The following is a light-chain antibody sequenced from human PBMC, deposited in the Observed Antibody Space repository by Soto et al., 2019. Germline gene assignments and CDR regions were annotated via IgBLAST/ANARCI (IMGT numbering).Light chain of an antibody. Sequence: DIQLTESPSFLYASVGDRVTMTCRASQGISTYLAWYQQKPGKAPKLLIYAASTLQSGVPSRFSGSGSGTEFALAISSLQPEDFATYYCQQLITYPQTFAQRTKV. J-gene: IGKJ1*01. CDR3: QQLITYPQT. CDR2: AAS. V-gene: IGKV1-9*01. CDR1: QGISTY.